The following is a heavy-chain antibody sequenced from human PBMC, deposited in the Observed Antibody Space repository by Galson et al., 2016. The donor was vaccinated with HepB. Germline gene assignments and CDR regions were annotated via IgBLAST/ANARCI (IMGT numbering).Heavy chain of an antibody. CDR2: IYYSGTT. D-gene: IGHD3-16*01. V-gene: IGHV4-39*07. CDR1: GGSINSSTYY. CDR3: ARGFGGGGLGY. J-gene: IGHJ4*02. Sequence: ETLSLTCIVSGGSINSSTYYWGWIRQPPGRGLDWIGSIYYSGTTYYNPSLTSRVTISVDKSKNQVSLKLSSVIAADTAVYYCARGFGGGGLGYWGQGTLVTVSS.